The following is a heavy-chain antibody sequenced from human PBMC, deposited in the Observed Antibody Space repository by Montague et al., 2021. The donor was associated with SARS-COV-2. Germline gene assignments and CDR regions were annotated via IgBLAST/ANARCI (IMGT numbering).Heavy chain of an antibody. Sequence: QSGAEVKKPGESLKISCKASGYTFTSYGISWVRQAPGQGLEWMGWISAYNGNTNYAQKLQGRVTMTTDTSTSTAYMELRSLRSDDTAVYYCARVRYYGSGSYYVKWFDPWGQGTLVTVSS. J-gene: IGHJ5*02. D-gene: IGHD3-10*01. CDR2: ISAYNGNT. V-gene: IGHV1-18*01. CDR3: ARVRYYGSGSYYVKWFDP. CDR1: GYTFTSYG.